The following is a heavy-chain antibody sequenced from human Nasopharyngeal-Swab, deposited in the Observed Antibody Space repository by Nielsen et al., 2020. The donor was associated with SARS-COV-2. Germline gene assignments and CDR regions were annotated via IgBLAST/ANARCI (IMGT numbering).Heavy chain of an antibody. J-gene: IGHJ4*02. D-gene: IGHD2-8*02. Sequence: ASVKVSCKTSGYTFTSSGINWVRQAPGQGLEWMGWISTYNGNTHYAQKFRGRVSMTTDTSTNTAYMELRSLTSADTAVYCCARNPTARTVSHYFDYWGQGALVTVSS. CDR3: ARNPTARTVSHYFDY. V-gene: IGHV1-18*04. CDR2: ISTYNGNT. CDR1: GYTFTSSG.